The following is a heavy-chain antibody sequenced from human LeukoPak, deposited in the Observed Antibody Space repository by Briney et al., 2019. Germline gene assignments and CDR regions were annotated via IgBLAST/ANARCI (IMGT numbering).Heavy chain of an antibody. D-gene: IGHD2-21*02. V-gene: IGHV1-2*06. CDR1: GYTFTGYY. CDR3: ASEKLYCGGDCYPTPFDY. CDR2: INPNSGGT. J-gene: IGHJ4*02. Sequence: ASVKVSCKASGYTFTGYYMHWVRQAPGQGLEWMGRINPNSGGTNYAQKFQGRVTMTRDTSISTAYMELSRLRSDDTAVYYCASEKLYCGGDCYPTPFDYWGQGTLVTVST.